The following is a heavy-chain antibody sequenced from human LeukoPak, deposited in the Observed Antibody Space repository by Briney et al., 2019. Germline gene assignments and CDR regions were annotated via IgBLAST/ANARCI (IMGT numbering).Heavy chain of an antibody. CDR3: ARGPIVVVPAAIAFDP. J-gene: IGHJ5*02. D-gene: IGHD2-2*01. V-gene: IGHV1-8*02. Sequence: ASVKVSCKASGGTFSSYAISWVRQATGQGLEWMGWMNPNSGNTGYAQKFQGRVTMTRNTSISTAYMELSSLRSEDTAVYYCARGPIVVVPAAIAFDPWGQGTLVTVSS. CDR1: GGTFSSYA. CDR2: MNPNSGNT.